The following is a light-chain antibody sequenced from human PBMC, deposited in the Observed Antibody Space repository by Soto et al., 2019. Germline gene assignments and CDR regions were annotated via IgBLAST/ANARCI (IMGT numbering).Light chain of an antibody. V-gene: IGKV3-20*01. CDR3: QQYGRSHPIT. Sequence: EIVLTQSPATLSLSPGERATLSCRASQTVSSYLACYQQKPRRATRLIIYGASSRANGIPARFSGSGSGTDFTLTISRLEPEDFAVYYCQQYGRSHPITFGQGTRLEIK. CDR2: GAS. CDR1: QTVSSY. J-gene: IGKJ5*01.